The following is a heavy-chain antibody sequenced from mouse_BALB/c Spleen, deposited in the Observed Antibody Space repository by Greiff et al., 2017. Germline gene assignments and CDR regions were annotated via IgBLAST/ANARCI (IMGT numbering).Heavy chain of an antibody. D-gene: IGHD2-14*01. V-gene: IGHV5-6-3*01. CDR2: INSNGGST. Sequence: EVQLVESGGGLVQPGGSLKLSCAASGFTFSSYGMSWVRQTPDKRLELVATINSNGGSTYYPDSVKGRFTISRDNAKNTLYLQMSSLKSEDTAMYYCARGDRYALYAMDYWGQGTSVTVSS. CDR1: GFTFSSYG. CDR3: ARGDRYALYAMDY. J-gene: IGHJ4*01.